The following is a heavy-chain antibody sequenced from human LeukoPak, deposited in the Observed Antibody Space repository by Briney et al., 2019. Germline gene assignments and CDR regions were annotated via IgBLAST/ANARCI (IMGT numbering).Heavy chain of an antibody. CDR1: GYTFTSYG. J-gene: IGHJ6*02. CDR3: ARVATMTLYYYYGMDV. V-gene: IGHV1-18*01. Sequence: WASVKGSCKASGYTFTSYGISWVRQAPGQGLEWMGWISAYNGNTNYAQKLQGTVTITTDTSTSTAYMELRSLRSDDTAVYYCARVATMTLYYYYGMDVWGQGTTVTVSS. CDR2: ISAYNGNT. D-gene: IGHD1-26*01.